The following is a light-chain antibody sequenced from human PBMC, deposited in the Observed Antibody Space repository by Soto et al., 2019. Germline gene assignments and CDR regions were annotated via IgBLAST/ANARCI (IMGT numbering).Light chain of an antibody. V-gene: IGKV3-20*01. Sequence: EIVLTQSPGTLSLSPGERATLSCRASQSVSSSYLAWYQQKPGQAPRLLIYGASSRATGIPDRFSGSGSGANVTITISRMEAEDVAVYYCQQHGSSLTLTFGQGTKVEIK. CDR2: GAS. CDR3: QQHGSSLTLT. CDR1: QSVSSSY. J-gene: IGKJ1*01.